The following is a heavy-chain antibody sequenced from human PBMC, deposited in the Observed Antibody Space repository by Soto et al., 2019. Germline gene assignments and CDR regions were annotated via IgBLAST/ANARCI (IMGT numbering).Heavy chain of an antibody. Sequence: GASVKVSCKASGGTFSSYAISWVRQAPGQGLEWMGGIIPIFGTANYAQKFQGRVTITADESTSTAYMELSSLRSEDTAVYYCAGYGDSSTGNDYWGQGTLVTVSS. CDR1: GGTFSSYA. V-gene: IGHV1-69*13. CDR2: IIPIFGTA. CDR3: AGYGDSSTGNDY. D-gene: IGHD4-17*01. J-gene: IGHJ4*02.